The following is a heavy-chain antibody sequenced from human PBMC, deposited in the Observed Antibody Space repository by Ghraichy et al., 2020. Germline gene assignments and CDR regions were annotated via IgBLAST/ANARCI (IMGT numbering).Heavy chain of an antibody. D-gene: IGHD6-19*01. CDR3: ARDPIAVAGSSQDYYYYGMDV. V-gene: IGHV1-18*04. CDR2: ISAYNGNT. J-gene: IGHJ6*02. Sequence: ASVKVSCKASGYTFTSYGISWVRQAPGQGLEWMGWISAYNGNTNYAQKLQGRVTMTTDTSTSTAYMELRSLRSDDTAVYYCARDPIAVAGSSQDYYYYGMDVWGQGTTVTVSS. CDR1: GYTFTSYG.